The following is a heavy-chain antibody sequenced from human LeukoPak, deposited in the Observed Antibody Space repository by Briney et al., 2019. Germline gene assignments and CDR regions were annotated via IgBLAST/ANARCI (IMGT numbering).Heavy chain of an antibody. CDR1: GYTFTSYD. CDR3: ARVGVLNNLPYYCYYMDV. Sequence: ASAKVSCKASGYTFTSYDINWVRQATGQGLEWMGWMNPNSGNTGYAQKFQGRVTITRNTSISTAYMELSSLRSEDTAVYYCARVGVLNNLPYYCYYMDVWGKGTTVTVSS. CDR2: MNPNSGNT. D-gene: IGHD1/OR15-1a*01. J-gene: IGHJ6*03. V-gene: IGHV1-8*03.